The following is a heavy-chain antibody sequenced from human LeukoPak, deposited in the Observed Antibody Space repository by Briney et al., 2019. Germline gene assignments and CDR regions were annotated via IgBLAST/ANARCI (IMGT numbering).Heavy chain of an antibody. CDR3: ARDWKISSGSLEHYYMDV. CDR1: GYAFTGYY. Sequence: ASVKVSCKASGYAFTGYYMHWVRQAPGQGLEWMGWINPNSGGTNYAQKFQGRVTMTRDTSISTAYMELSRLRSDDTAVYYCARDWKISSGSLEHYYMDVWGKGTTVTVSS. D-gene: IGHD1-26*01. CDR2: INPNSGGT. V-gene: IGHV1-2*02. J-gene: IGHJ6*03.